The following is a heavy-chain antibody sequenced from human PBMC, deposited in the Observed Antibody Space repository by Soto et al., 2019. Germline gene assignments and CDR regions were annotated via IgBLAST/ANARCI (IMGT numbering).Heavy chain of an antibody. CDR1: GGSMSRXX. Sequence: QVQVQESGPGLGKPSETLSLTCTVSGGSMSRXXXSWIXQPPGRGLEWIGYTSDSGSTNYKPSPKXXXXXXXXXXXXXXXXXXXXXXXXXXXXXXXXXXXXXXXXXXXFFDNWGPGTLVTVSS. V-gene: IGHV4-59*01. CDR2: TSDSGST. J-gene: IGHJ4*02. CDR3: XXXXXXXXXXXXFFDN.